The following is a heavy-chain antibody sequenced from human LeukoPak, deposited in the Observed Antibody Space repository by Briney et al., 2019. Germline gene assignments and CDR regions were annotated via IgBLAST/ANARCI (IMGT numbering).Heavy chain of an antibody. V-gene: IGHV4-34*01. CDR1: GGSFSGYY. Sequence: SETLSLTCAVYGGSFSGYYWSWIRQPPGKGLEWIGEINHSGSTNYNPSLKSRVTISVDTSKNQFSLKLSSVTAADTAVYYCAREAAAGNELDYWGQGTLVTVSS. CDR3: AREAAAGNELDY. J-gene: IGHJ4*02. D-gene: IGHD6-13*01. CDR2: INHSGST.